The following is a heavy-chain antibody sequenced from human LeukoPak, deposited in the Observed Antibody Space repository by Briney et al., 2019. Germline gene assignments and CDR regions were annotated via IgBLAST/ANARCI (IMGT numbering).Heavy chain of an antibody. Sequence: SETLSLTCTVSGGSISSSTYYWGWIRQPPGKGLEWIGIISYSGSTHYNPSLKSRVTISVDTSKNQFSLRLSSVTAADTAVYYCARDGSNWSNDYYHGVDVWGQGTTVTVSS. CDR3: ARDGSNWSNDYYHGVDV. D-gene: IGHD4-11*01. CDR1: GGSISSSTYY. J-gene: IGHJ6*02. CDR2: ISYSGST. V-gene: IGHV4-39*07.